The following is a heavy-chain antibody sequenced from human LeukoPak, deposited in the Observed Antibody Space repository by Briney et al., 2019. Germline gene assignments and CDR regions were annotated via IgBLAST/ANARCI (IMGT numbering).Heavy chain of an antibody. V-gene: IGHV3-30-3*01. CDR2: ISYDGSNK. J-gene: IGHJ4*02. Sequence: GGSLRLSCAASGFTFSSYAMSWVRQAPGKGLEWVAVISYDGSNKYYADSVKGRFTISRDNSKNTLYLQMNSLRAEDTAVYYCARVVYSSSWSYFDYWGQGTLVTVSS. CDR1: GFTFSSYA. D-gene: IGHD6-13*01. CDR3: ARVVYSSSWSYFDY.